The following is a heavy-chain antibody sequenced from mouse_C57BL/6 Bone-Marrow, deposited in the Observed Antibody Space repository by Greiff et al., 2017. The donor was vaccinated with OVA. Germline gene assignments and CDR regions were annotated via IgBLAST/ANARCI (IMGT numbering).Heavy chain of an antibody. D-gene: IGHD1-1*01. CDR3: ARAYYYGSSLAD. V-gene: IGHV1-81*01. Sequence: VKLMESGAELARPGASVKLSCKASGYTFTSYGISWVKQRPGQGLEWIGEIYPRSGNTYYNEKFKGKATLTADKYSSTAYMELRSLTSEDSAVYFCARAYYYGSSLADWGQGTLVTVSA. CDR2: IYPRSGNT. CDR1: GYTFTSYG. J-gene: IGHJ3*01.